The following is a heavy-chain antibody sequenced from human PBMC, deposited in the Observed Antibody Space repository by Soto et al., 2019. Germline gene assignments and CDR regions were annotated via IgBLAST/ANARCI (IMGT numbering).Heavy chain of an antibody. V-gene: IGHV3-30*18. CDR2: VSYDGSKR. Sequence: PGGSLRLSCAASGFSFSSYAMHWVRQAPGKGLEWVTSVSYDGSKRYYADSVKGRFTISRDNSNKTLYLQMNSLRVEDTAIYYCAKLGFDSSGASSVFDVWGQGT. J-gene: IGHJ4*02. CDR3: AKLGFDSSGASSVFDV. D-gene: IGHD3-22*01. CDR1: GFSFSSYA.